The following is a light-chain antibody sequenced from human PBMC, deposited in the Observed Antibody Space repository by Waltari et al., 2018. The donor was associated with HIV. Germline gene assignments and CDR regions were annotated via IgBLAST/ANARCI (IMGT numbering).Light chain of an antibody. CDR1: SSNIGDNY. CDR3: ATWDDRLSGVL. Sequence: QSVLAQPPSASGTPGQRVTISCSGSSSNIGDNYVYWYQQIPGTTPKLLIYRDNPLPSRFPDRVSGSKSGTSASLAISGLRSEDEAIYFCATWDDRLSGVLFGGGTKLTVL. J-gene: IGLJ2*01. CDR2: RDN. V-gene: IGLV1-47*01.